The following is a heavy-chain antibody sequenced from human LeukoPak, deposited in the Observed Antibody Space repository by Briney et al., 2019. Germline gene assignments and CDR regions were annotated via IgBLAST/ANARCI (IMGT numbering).Heavy chain of an antibody. J-gene: IGHJ6*03. CDR2: ISSTGSTL. CDR3: ARDRGDFGLRGYYYYYMDV. V-gene: IGHV3-11*04. CDR1: GFTFSDYY. Sequence: PGGSLRLSCAASGFTFSDYYMTWIRQAPGKGLEWVSYISSTGSTLYYADSVRGRFTISRDNAKNSVYLQMNSLRAEDTAVYYCARDRGDFGLRGYYYYYMDVWGKGTTVTVSS. D-gene: IGHD4-17*01.